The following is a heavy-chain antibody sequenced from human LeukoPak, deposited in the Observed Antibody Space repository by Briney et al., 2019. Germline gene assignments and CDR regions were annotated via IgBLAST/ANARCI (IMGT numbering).Heavy chain of an antibody. D-gene: IGHD2-15*01. J-gene: IGHJ4*02. CDR1: GGSFSGYY. V-gene: IGHV4-34*01. CDR3: ARGPRQGYCSGGSCYGPLPN. Sequence: SETLSLTCAVYGGSFSGYYWSWIRQPPGKGLEWIGEINHSGSTNYNPSLKSRVTISVDTSKNQFSLKLSSVTAADTAVYYCARGPRQGYCSGGSCYGPLPNWGQGTLVTVSS. CDR2: INHSGST.